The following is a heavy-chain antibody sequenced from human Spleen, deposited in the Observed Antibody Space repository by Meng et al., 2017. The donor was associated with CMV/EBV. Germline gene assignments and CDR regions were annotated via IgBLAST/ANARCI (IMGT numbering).Heavy chain of an antibody. Sequence: GTFGIDPINWVRQAPGQGLEWMGGITPLFDVTNYAQKFQGRVSFSTDESTTMVYMELTRLTIDDTAVYYCARGAFVPASPGEGWFDPWGQGTLVTVSS. CDR2: ITPLFDVT. J-gene: IGHJ5*02. V-gene: IGHV1-69*05. D-gene: IGHD2-2*01. CDR1: GTFGIDP. CDR3: ARGAFVPASPGEGWFDP.